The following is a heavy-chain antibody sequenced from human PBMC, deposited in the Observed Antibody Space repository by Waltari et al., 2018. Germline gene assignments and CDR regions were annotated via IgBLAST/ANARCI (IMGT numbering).Heavy chain of an antibody. Sequence: EVQLVESGGGLVKPGGSLRLSCAASGFTFSNAWMSWVRQAPGKGLEWVGRIKSKTDVGPPDYASPGKGRFTISRDDSKNTLYLQMNSLRAEDTAVYYWARDCVDSWKQWLVVGFDYWGQGTLVTVSS. CDR3: ARDCVDSWKQWLVVGFDY. D-gene: IGHD6-19*01. V-gene: IGHV3-15*01. CDR2: IKSKTDVGPP. CDR1: GFTFSNAW. J-gene: IGHJ4*02.